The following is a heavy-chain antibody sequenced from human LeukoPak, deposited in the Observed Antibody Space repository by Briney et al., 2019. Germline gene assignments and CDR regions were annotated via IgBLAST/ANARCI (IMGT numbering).Heavy chain of an antibody. CDR3: ASRNDILTGYVFDF. D-gene: IGHD3-9*01. CDR1: GGSISSYY. Sequence: SETLSLTCTVSGGSISSYYWGWIRQPPGKGLEWIGSIYYSGSPSYNPSLKSRVTISVDTSKNQFSLKLTYVTAADTAVYYCASRNDILTGYVFDFWGQGTLVTVSS. J-gene: IGHJ4*02. CDR2: IYYSGSP. V-gene: IGHV4-39*01.